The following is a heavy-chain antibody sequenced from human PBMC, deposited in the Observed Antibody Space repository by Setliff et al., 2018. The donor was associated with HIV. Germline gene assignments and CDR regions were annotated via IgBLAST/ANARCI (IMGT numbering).Heavy chain of an antibody. CDR1: GGSISTYY. J-gene: IGHJ2*01. CDR3: ARSALWFGEADWYFDL. CDR2: IYFTGSS. V-gene: IGHV4-59*12. D-gene: IGHD3-10*01. Sequence: SETLSLTCTVSGGSISTYYWSWIRQPPGKGLEWIGSIYFTGSSDNNPSLKSRVTLSVDTSKNQFSLKLRSATAVDTAVYYCARSALWFGEADWYFDLWGRGTLVTVAS.